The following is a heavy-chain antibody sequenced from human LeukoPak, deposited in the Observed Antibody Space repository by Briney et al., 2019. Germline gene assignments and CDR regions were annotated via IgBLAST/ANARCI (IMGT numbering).Heavy chain of an antibody. CDR1: GGTFSSYA. V-gene: IGHV1-69*05. J-gene: IGHJ4*02. D-gene: IGHD2-2*01. CDR3: ARTLTSSFDY. Sequence: SVKVSCKASGGTFSSYAISWVRQAPGQGLEWMGGIIPIFGTANYAQKFQGRVIMTRNTSISTAYMELSSLRSEDTAVYYCARTLTSSFDYWGQGTLVTVSS. CDR2: IIPIFGTA.